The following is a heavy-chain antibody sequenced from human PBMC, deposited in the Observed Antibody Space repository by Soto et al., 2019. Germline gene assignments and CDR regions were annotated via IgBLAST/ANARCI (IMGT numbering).Heavy chain of an antibody. D-gene: IGHD5-18*01. V-gene: IGHV1-46*03. CDR1: GYTFTSYY. CDR2: INPSGGST. CDR3: AGTAMVTSGYYYYGMDV. J-gene: IGHJ6*02. Sequence: ASVKGSCKGSGYTFTSYYMHWVRQAPGQGLEWMGIINPSGGSTSYAQKFQGRVTMTRDTSTSTVYMELSSLRSEDTAVYYCAGTAMVTSGYYYYGMDVWGQGTTVTVSS.